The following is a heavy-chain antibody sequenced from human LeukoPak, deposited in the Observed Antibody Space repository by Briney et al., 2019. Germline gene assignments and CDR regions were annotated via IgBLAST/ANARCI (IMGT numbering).Heavy chain of an antibody. CDR2: INPNSGGT. CDR3: ARGPGGWYGSYWFAP. Sequence: ASMKSANEASGYTFTGYYMQCVRQAHGQGLEWKGWINPNSGGTNYAQKFQGRVTMTRDTSISTAYMELSRLRSDDTAVYYCARGPGGWYGSYWFAPWGQGTLVTVSS. V-gene: IGHV1-2*02. CDR1: GYTFTGYY. D-gene: IGHD6-19*01. J-gene: IGHJ5*02.